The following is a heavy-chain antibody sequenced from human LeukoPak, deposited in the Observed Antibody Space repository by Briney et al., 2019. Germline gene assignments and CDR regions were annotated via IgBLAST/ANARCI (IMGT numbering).Heavy chain of an antibody. J-gene: IGHJ6*02. CDR2: ISVYKTNA. D-gene: IGHD3-10*01. V-gene: IGHV1-18*04. Sequence: EASVKVSCKASGYAFDSHGISWVRQVPGQGLEWMGWISVYKTNATYAEKFQDRVTMTTDTSTSTAYMELRRLTSDDTAVYYCARDEGKWFGGSYYYYYGMDVWGQGTTVSVSS. CDR1: GYAFDSHG. CDR3: ARDEGKWFGGSYYYYYGMDV.